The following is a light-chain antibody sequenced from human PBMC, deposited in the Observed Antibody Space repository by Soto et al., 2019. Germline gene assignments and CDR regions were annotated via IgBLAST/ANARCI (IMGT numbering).Light chain of an antibody. Sequence: QSALTQPRSVSGSPGQSVTISCTGTSSDVGNYNYVSWYQQHPGKAPKLMIYDVSRRPSGVPDRFSGSKSGNTASLTISGLQAADEADYHCCSYAGTYTSVVFGGGTKLTVL. J-gene: IGLJ2*01. V-gene: IGLV2-11*01. CDR1: SSDVGNYNY. CDR3: CSYAGTYTSVV. CDR2: DVS.